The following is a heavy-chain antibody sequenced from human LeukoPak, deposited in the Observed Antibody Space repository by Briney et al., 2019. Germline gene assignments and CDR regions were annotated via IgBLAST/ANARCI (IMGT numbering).Heavy chain of an antibody. CDR2: INPRGGST. V-gene: IGHV1-46*01. CDR1: GYTFTTYY. Sequence: ASVKVSCKASGYTFTTYYIHWVRQAPGQGLEWMGIINPRGGSTSYAQKFQGRLTMTRDTSTSTVYMELSSLRSEDTAVYFCARRDWAHQDYWGQGTLVTVSS. CDR3: ARRDWAHQDY. J-gene: IGHJ4*02. D-gene: IGHD3/OR15-3a*01.